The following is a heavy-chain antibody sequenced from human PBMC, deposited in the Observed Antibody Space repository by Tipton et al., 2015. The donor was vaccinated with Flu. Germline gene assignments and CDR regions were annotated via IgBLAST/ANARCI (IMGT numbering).Heavy chain of an antibody. CDR1: GGSISTYY. Sequence: PGLVKPSETLSLTCTVSGGSISTYYWSWIRQPAGKGLEWIGRIYSGGNTNYNPSLKSRVSMSVDTSKNQFSLKLRSATAADTAMYYCARASGSGTYVIFDYWGQGTLVTVSS. D-gene: IGHD3-10*01. CDR2: IYSGGNT. V-gene: IGHV4-4*07. J-gene: IGHJ4*02. CDR3: ARASGSGTYVIFDY.